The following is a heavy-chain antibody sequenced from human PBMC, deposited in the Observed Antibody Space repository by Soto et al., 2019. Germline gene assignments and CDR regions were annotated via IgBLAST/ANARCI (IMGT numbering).Heavy chain of an antibody. CDR1: GGSISSGGYS. V-gene: IGHV4-30-2*01. CDR3: ARRILDLPGLTLDAFDI. CDR2: IYHSGST. J-gene: IGHJ3*02. Sequence: QLQLQESGSGLVKPSQTLSLTCAVSGGSISSGGYSWSWIRQPPGKGLEWIGYIYHSGSTYYNPSLKSRVTISVYRSKNQFSLKLSSVTAADTAVYYCARRILDLPGLTLDAFDIWGQGTMVTVSS. D-gene: IGHD3-3*01.